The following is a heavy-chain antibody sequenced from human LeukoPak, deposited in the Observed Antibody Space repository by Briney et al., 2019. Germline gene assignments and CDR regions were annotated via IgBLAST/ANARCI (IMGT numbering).Heavy chain of an antibody. CDR2: ISGSGGST. Sequence: GGSLRLSCAASGFTFSSYAMSWVRQAPGKGLEWVSSISGSGGSTYYADSVKGRFSISRDNSKNTLYLQVNSLRAEDTAVYYCTREVQAAGKTLDYWGQGTLITVSS. V-gene: IGHV3-23*01. CDR1: GFTFSSYA. CDR3: TREVQAAGKTLDY. D-gene: IGHD6-13*01. J-gene: IGHJ4*02.